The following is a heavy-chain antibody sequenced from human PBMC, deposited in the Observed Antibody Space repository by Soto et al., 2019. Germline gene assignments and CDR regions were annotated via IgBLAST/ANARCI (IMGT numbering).Heavy chain of an antibody. D-gene: IGHD6-19*01. CDR3: ARIRNTRGSGWYYFDY. J-gene: IGHJ4*02. V-gene: IGHV2-70*01. CDR1: GFSLSTSGMC. CDR2: IDWGDEK. Sequence: SGPTLVNPTQTLTLTCTFSGFSLSTSGMCVSWIRQPPGKALEWLALIDWGDEKYYSTSLKTRLTISKDTSKNQVVLTMTNMDPVDAATYYCARIRNTRGSGWYYFDYWGQGTLVTVSS.